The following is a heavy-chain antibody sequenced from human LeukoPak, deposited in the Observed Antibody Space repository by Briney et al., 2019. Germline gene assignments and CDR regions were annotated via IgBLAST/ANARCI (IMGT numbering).Heavy chain of an antibody. CDR1: GFTFSSYW. CDR2: IKQDGSEK. V-gene: IGHV3-7*03. Sequence: GGSLRLSCAASGFTFSSYWMSWVRQAPGKGLEWVANIKQDGSEKYYVDSVKGRFTISRDNAKNSLYLQMNSLRAEDTAVYYCARFPKVGATFLFDYWGQGTLVTVSS. CDR3: ARFPKVGATFLFDY. J-gene: IGHJ4*02. D-gene: IGHD1-26*01.